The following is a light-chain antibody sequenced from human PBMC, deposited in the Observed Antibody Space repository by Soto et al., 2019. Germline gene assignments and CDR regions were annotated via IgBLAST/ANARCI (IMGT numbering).Light chain of an antibody. CDR2: AS. V-gene: IGKV3-20*01. J-gene: IGKJ3*01. CDR1: QSVSDSY. CDR3: QHYGTSAL. Sequence: DIVLTQSPGTLSLSPGERATLSCRASQSVSDSYVAWYQQKPGQAPRLLIYASSRATGIPVRSSVSGSGTEFTLTISRPEPEDFAVYYCQHYGTSALFGPGTKVDIK.